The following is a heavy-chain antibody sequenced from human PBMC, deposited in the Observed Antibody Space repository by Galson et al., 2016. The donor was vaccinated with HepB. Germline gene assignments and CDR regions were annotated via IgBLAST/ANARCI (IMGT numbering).Heavy chain of an antibody. CDR3: ARELVRSAFDL. V-gene: IGHV3-48*02. J-gene: IGHJ3*01. CDR2: ISTTVRTI. CDR1: GFTFTNYA. Sequence: SLRLSCAASGFTFTNYAMTWVRQAPGKGLQWISYISTTVRTIYYADSVVGRFTISRDNAKNSVYLQMNSLRDDDTAVYYCARELVRSAFDLWGQGTMVTVSS. D-gene: IGHD6-6*01.